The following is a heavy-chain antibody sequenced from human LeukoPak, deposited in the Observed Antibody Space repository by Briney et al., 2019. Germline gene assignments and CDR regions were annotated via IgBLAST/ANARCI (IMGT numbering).Heavy chain of an antibody. Sequence: SETLSLTCTVSGGSISSYYWSWIRQPPGKGLEWIGEINHSGSTNYNPSLKSRVTISVDTSKNQFSLKLSSVTAADTAVYYCATQDPVTEWFDPWGQGTLVTVSS. CDR1: GGSISSYY. J-gene: IGHJ5*02. D-gene: IGHD2-21*02. V-gene: IGHV4-34*01. CDR3: ATQDPVTEWFDP. CDR2: INHSGST.